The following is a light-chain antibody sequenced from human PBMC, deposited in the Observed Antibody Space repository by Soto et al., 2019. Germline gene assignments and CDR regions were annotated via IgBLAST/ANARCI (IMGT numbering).Light chain of an antibody. V-gene: IGKV1-17*01. J-gene: IGKJ1*01. CDR3: LQLNTYPWT. CDR2: GAS. CDR1: QSISSY. Sequence: DIQMTQSPSSLSASVGDRVTITCRASQSISSYLNWYQQKPGKAPKLLIYGASSLQSGVPSRFSGSGSGTEFTLTISSLQPEDVATYYCLQLNTYPWTFGQGTKVDI.